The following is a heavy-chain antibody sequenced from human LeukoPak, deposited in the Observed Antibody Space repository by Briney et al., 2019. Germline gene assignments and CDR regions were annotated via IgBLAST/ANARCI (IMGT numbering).Heavy chain of an antibody. CDR1: GFNFDDYT. D-gene: IGHD6-19*01. Sequence: GGSLRLSCAASGFNFDDYTMHWVRQPPGKGLEWVSLISWDGSTTYYADSVKGRFTISRDNSKDSLYLQMNSLRTEDTAFYYCAKKGVAVTSTGSYFDHWGQGTLLTVSS. V-gene: IGHV3-43*01. CDR3: AKKGVAVTSTGSYFDH. J-gene: IGHJ4*02. CDR2: ISWDGSTT.